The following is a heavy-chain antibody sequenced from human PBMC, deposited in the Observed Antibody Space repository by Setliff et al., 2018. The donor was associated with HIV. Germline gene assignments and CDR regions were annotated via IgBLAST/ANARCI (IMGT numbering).Heavy chain of an antibody. CDR1: GFTFSSYT. D-gene: IGHD6-19*01. CDR2: ISSSSSTI. CDR3: ARLSSGWYYFDY. Sequence: GGSLXXXXAASGFTFSSYTMNWVRQAPGKGLEWVSYISSSSSTIYYADSVKVRFTISRDNAKNSLYLQMNNLRAEDTAVYYCARLSSGWYYFDYWGXGTLVTVSS. V-gene: IGHV3-48*04. J-gene: IGHJ4*02.